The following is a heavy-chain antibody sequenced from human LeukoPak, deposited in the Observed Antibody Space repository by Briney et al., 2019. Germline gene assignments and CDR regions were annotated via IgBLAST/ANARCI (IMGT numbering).Heavy chain of an antibody. J-gene: IGHJ6*02. CDR2: IYTSGST. V-gene: IGHV4-61*02. Sequence: SQTLSLTCTVSGGSISSGSYYWSWIRQPAGKGLEWIGRIYTSGSTNYNPSLKSRVTISVDTSKNQFSLKLSSVTAADTAVYYCARQSKYYYYGMDVWGQGTTVTVSS. CDR1: GGSISSGSYY. CDR3: ARQSKYYYYGMDV.